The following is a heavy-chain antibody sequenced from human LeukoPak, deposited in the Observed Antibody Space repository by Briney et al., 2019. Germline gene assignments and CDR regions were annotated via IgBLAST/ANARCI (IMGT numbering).Heavy chain of an antibody. CDR2: INSDGSST. J-gene: IGHJ4*02. D-gene: IGHD2-21*01. V-gene: IGHV3-74*01. CDR1: GFTFSSYW. CDR3: VRDPNYSENFDY. Sequence: GGSLRLSCAASGFTFSSYWMHWVRQAPGKGLVWVSRINSDGSSTTYADSVKGRFTISRDNAKNTLYLQMNSLRAEDTAVYYCVRDPNYSENFDYWGQGTLVTVSS.